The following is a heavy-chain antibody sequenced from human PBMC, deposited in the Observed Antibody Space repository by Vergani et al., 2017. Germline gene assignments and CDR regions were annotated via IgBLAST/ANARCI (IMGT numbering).Heavy chain of an antibody. J-gene: IGHJ4*02. D-gene: IGHD6-19*01. Sequence: QVQLQESGPGLVKPSETLSLTCTVSGGSISSYYWSWIRQPPGKGLEWIGYIFYSGTTYDNPSLRSRLTISVDTSQNQFSLKLRSVTAADTAVYYCARDIAVALDYWGQGTLVTVSS. CDR3: ARDIAVALDY. V-gene: IGHV4-59*12. CDR2: IFYSGTT. CDR1: GGSISSYY.